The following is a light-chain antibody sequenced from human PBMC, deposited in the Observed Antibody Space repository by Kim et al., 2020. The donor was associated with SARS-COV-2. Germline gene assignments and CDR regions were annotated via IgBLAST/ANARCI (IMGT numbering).Light chain of an antibody. Sequence: VALGQTVRVPCQGDHLRFYYASCYQQKPGQAPMLVMYGKNNRPSGIPDRFSGSSSGSTASLTITGAQAEDEADYYCDSRDNSGNQFGGGTQLTVL. CDR2: GKN. V-gene: IGLV3-19*01. CDR1: HLRFYY. J-gene: IGLJ3*02. CDR3: DSRDNSGNQ.